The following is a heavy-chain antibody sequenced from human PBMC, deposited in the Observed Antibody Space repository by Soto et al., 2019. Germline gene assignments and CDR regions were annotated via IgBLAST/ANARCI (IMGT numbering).Heavy chain of an antibody. J-gene: IGHJ6*02. V-gene: IGHV2-5*01. Sequence: QITLKESGPTLVKPTQTLTLTCTFSGFSLSTSGVGVGWIRQPPGKALEWLALTYWNDDKRYSPSLKSRLTITKDTSKNQVVLTKTNMDPVDTATYDGAQSDILTGYYNYYGMDVWGQGTTVTVSS. CDR2: TYWNDDK. CDR1: GFSLSTSGVG. D-gene: IGHD3-9*01. CDR3: AQSDILTGYYNYYGMDV.